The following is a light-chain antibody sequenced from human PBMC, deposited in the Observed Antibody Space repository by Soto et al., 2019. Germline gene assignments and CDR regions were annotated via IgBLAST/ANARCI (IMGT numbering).Light chain of an antibody. CDR3: CSYAGSSTGV. CDR2: EVS. J-gene: IGLJ3*02. V-gene: IGLV2-23*02. Sequence: QSALTQPASVSGSPGQSITISCTGTSSDVGSYNLVSWYQQHPGKVPKLMIYEVSKRPSGVSNRFSGSKSGNTASLTISGLQAEDEADYYCCSYAGSSTGVFGGGTKVTVL. CDR1: SSDVGSYNL.